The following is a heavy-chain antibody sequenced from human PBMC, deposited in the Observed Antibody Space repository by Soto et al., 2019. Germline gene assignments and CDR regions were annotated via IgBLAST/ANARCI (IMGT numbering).Heavy chain of an antibody. CDR3: AYSGDYFDY. Sequence: PSETLCLTCSVSGGSIGSYYGRWIRQPPGKGLEWIGYIYDSGSTYYNPSLKSRVTISVDTSKNQFSLKLSSVTAADTAVYYCAYSGDYFDYWGQGTLVTVSS. D-gene: IGHD4-17*01. CDR2: IYDSGST. CDR1: GGSIGSYY. J-gene: IGHJ4*02. V-gene: IGHV4-59*06.